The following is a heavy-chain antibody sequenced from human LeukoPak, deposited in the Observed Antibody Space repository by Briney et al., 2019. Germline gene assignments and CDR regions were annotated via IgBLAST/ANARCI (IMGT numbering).Heavy chain of an antibody. Sequence: GGSLRLSCAASGFTLSSNFMRWVRQAPGKGLEWLPDIYSGGRTYYAGSAKGRFTIARDNSKNTLYLQMNSLRAEDTAVYYCARSAYTPSTLYFQHWGQGTLVTVSS. D-gene: IGHD2-15*01. CDR1: GFTLSSNF. CDR2: IYSGGRT. CDR3: ARSAYTPSTLYFQH. V-gene: IGHV3-66*01. J-gene: IGHJ1*01.